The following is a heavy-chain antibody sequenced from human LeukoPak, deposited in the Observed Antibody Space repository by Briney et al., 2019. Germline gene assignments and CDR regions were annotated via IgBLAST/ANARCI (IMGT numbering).Heavy chain of an antibody. CDR1: GYTFTGYY. Sequence: ASVKVSCKASGYTFTGYYIHWVRQAPGQGLEWMGWINPNSGDTNYAQKFQGRVTVTRDTSITTAYMGLSRLNSDDTAMYYCAGGPGGYSSSWYVNYWGQGTLVTVSS. V-gene: IGHV1-2*02. D-gene: IGHD6-13*01. J-gene: IGHJ4*02. CDR3: AGGPGGYSSSWYVNY. CDR2: INPNSGDT.